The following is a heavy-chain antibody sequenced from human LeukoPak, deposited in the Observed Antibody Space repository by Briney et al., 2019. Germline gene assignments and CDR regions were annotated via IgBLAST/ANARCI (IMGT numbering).Heavy chain of an antibody. CDR3: ARSPGYGSGSYYMSRRDAFDI. J-gene: IGHJ3*02. CDR1: GGSISTYY. D-gene: IGHD3-10*01. CDR2: IYYSGST. V-gene: IGHV4-59*01. Sequence: SETLSLTCTVSGGSISTYYWTWIRQPPGKGLEWIGYIYYSGSTNYNPSLKSRATISVDTSKNQFSLKLSSVTAADTAVYYCARSPGYGSGSYYMSRRDAFDIWGQGTMVTVSS.